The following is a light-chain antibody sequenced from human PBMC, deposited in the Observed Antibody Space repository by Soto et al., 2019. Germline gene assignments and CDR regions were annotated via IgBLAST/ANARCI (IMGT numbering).Light chain of an antibody. CDR3: QHRLSWPLT. CDR2: EAY. J-gene: IGKJ4*01. V-gene: IGKV3-11*01. Sequence: EVVLTQSPATLSLSPGERATLSCRASQSVSTFLAWYQQKPGQAPRLLIYEAYNRASGIPARCSGSGSGTDFTLTISSLEPEDFAIYYCQHRLSWPLTFGGGTKVEI. CDR1: QSVSTF.